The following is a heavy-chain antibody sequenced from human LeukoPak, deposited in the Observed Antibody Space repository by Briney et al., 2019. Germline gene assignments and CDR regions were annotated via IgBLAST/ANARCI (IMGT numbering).Heavy chain of an antibody. V-gene: IGHV3-21*04. CDR2: ITSRSSHI. Sequence: PGGSLRLSCEASGFAFNSYTITWDRQAPGKGLESVSSITSRSSHIYIADSVKGRFTISRDNAKNSLFLQMSSLRAEDTAVYYCAKGAAAGKVDWFDPWGQGTLVTVSS. D-gene: IGHD6-13*01. J-gene: IGHJ5*02. CDR1: GFAFNSYT. CDR3: AKGAAAGKVDWFDP.